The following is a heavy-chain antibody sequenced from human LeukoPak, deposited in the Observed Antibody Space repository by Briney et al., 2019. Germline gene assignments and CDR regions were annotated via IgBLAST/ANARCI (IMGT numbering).Heavy chain of an antibody. V-gene: IGHV4-34*01. D-gene: IGHD7-27*01. CDR3: ARDLGYYYYYMDV. Sequence: SETLSLTCAVYGGSFSGYYWSWIRQPPGKGLEWIGEIYHSGSTNYNPSLKSRVTIAVDKSKNQFSLKLSSVTAADTAVYYCARDLGYYYYYMDVWGKGTTVTISS. J-gene: IGHJ6*03. CDR2: IYHSGST. CDR1: GGSFSGYY.